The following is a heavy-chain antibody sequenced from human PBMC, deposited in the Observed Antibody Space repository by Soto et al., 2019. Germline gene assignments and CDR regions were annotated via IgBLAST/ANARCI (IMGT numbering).Heavy chain of an antibody. J-gene: IGHJ6*02. D-gene: IGHD4-17*01. Sequence: VKVSCKASGFTDYYIHWVRQAPGQGLEWMGWVNPSSGGTNYAQKFQGRVAMTRDTFISTAYMELSRLQSDDTAVYYCAREGSADYGSYGMDVWGQGTTVTVSS. CDR3: AREGSADYGSYGMDV. CDR2: VNPSSGGT. CDR1: GFTDYY. V-gene: IGHV1-2*02.